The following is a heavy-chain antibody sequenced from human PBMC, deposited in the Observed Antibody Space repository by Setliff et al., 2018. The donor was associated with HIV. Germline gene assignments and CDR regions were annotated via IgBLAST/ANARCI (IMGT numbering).Heavy chain of an antibody. Sequence: SETLSLTCAVSGGSVDSRDYYWGWIRQPPGKGLEWIGNILYGGTTYYTPSLKSRVSISVDTSRNQFSLGLNSVTAADTAVYYCARPTTGLGGGAAFDIWGQGTMVTV. CDR2: ILYGGTT. V-gene: IGHV4-39*01. CDR1: GGSVDSRDYY. J-gene: IGHJ3*02. D-gene: IGHD2-8*01. CDR3: ARPTTGLGGGAAFDI.